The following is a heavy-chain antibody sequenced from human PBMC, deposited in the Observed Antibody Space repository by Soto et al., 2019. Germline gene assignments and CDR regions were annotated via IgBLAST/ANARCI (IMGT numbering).Heavy chain of an antibody. Sequence: ASVKVSCKASGYTFTSYDINWVRQATGQGLEWMGWMNPNSGNTGYAQKLQGRVTMTRNTSISTAYMEMSSLRSEDTAVYFCARGYGSGGGYYYYGMDVWGQGTTVTVSS. CDR1: GYTFTSYD. J-gene: IGHJ6*02. CDR2: MNPNSGNT. D-gene: IGHD3-10*01. CDR3: ARGYGSGGGYYYYGMDV. V-gene: IGHV1-8*01.